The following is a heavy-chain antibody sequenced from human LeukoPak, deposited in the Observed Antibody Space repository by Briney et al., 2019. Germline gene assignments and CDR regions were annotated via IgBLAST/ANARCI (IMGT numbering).Heavy chain of an antibody. Sequence: GGSLRLSCAASGFTFSAYWMHWVRQAPGKGLVWVSRVKYDGSTTAYADSVKGRFTISRDNAKNILYLQMNSLRVEDTAVYYCARDLDWLLFDYWGQGTLVTVSS. CDR2: VKYDGSTT. D-gene: IGHD3-9*01. V-gene: IGHV3-74*01. J-gene: IGHJ4*02. CDR3: ARDLDWLLFDY. CDR1: GFTFSAYW.